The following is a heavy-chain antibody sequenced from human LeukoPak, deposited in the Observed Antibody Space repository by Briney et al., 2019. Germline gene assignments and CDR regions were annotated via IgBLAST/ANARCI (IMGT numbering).Heavy chain of an antibody. CDR2: INPSGGST. CDR3: ARVRSSQYYYYGMDV. Sequence: EASVKVSCKASGYTFASYYMHWVRQAPGQGLEWMGIINPSGGSTSYAQKFQGRVTMTRDTSTSTVYMELSSLRSEDTAVYYCARVRSSQYYYYGMDVWGQGTTVTVSS. J-gene: IGHJ6*02. V-gene: IGHV1-46*01. CDR1: GYTFASYY.